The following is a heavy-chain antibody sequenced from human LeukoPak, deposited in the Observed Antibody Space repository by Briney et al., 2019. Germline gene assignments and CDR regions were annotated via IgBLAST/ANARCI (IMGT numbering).Heavy chain of an antibody. D-gene: IGHD2-8*01. Sequence: ASVKVSCKASGYTFTSYYMHWVRQAPGQGLEWMGIINPSGGSTSYAQKFQGRVTMTRDTSTGTVYMELSSLRSEDTAVYYCARDLRYCTNGVCSSDYWGQGTLVTVSS. CDR3: ARDLRYCTNGVCSSDY. CDR2: INPSGGST. CDR1: GYTFTSYY. J-gene: IGHJ4*02. V-gene: IGHV1-46*01.